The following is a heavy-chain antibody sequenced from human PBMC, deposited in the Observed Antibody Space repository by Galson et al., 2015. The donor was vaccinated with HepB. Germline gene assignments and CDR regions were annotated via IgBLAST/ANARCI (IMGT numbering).Heavy chain of an antibody. Sequence: LSLTCTVSGGSISSGDYYWSWIRQPPGKGLEWIGYIYYSGSTYYNPSLKSRVTISVDTSKNQFSLKLSSVTAADTAVYYCARGGDCSGGSCYYYFDYWGQGTLVTVSS. J-gene: IGHJ4*02. CDR3: ARGGDCSGGSCYYYFDY. CDR1: GGSISSGDYY. D-gene: IGHD2-15*01. V-gene: IGHV4-30-4*01. CDR2: IYYSGST.